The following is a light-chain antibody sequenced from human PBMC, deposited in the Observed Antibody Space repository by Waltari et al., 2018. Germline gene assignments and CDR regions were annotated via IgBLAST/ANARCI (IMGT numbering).Light chain of an antibody. V-gene: IGLV7-46*01. CDR2: DAD. CDR1: PGAVTSGHY. Sequence: QAVVTQEPSLTVSPGGTVTLTCGSSPGAVTSGHYPYWFQQKPGQAPRALIYDADIRHSWTPARCSGSLLGGKAALTLSGAQPEDEAEYYCLLYYSGARVFGGGTKLTVL. J-gene: IGLJ3*02. CDR3: LLYYSGARV.